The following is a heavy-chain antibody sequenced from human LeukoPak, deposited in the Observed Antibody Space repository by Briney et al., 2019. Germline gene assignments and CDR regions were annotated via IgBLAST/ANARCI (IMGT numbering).Heavy chain of an antibody. V-gene: IGHV3-11*01. D-gene: IGHD6-13*01. CDR3: ARVIAAASHDAFDI. J-gene: IGHJ3*02. CDR1: GFTFSDYY. Sequence: PGGSLRLSCAASGFTFSDYYISWIRQAPGKGLEWVSYISSSGSTIYYADSVKGRFTISRDNAKNSLYLQMNSLRAEDTAVYYCARVIAAASHDAFDIWGQGTMVTVSS. CDR2: ISSSGSTI.